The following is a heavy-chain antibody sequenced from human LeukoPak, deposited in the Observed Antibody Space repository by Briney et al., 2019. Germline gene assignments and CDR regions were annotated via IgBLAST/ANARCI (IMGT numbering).Heavy chain of an antibody. D-gene: IGHD3-9*01. CDR1: GGSLSSSSYY. J-gene: IGHJ5*02. V-gene: IGHV4-39*01. CDR2: IYYSGST. CDR3: ARLVYVLRYSQNCFDP. Sequence: PSETLSLTSTDPGGSLSSSSYYSGWIRQPPGKGLEWIGSIYYSGSTYYNPSLKSRVTISVDTSKNQFSLKLSSVTAADTAVYYCARLVYVLRYSQNCFDPWGQGTLVTVSS.